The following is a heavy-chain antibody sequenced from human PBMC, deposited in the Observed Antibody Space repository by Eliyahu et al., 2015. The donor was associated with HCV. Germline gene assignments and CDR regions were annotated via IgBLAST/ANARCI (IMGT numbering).Heavy chain of an antibody. V-gene: IGHV3-7*03. CDR3: ARGDYFDSSGYYIDAFDI. Sequence: EVQLVDSGGGLVQPGGSLRLSCAASGFPFXXYWMSWVRQAPGKGLGWVANIKPDGSEKHYVDSVKGRFTISRDNAKNSLFLQMNSLRAEDTALYYCARGDYFDSSGYYIDAFDIWGQGTMVTVSS. J-gene: IGHJ3*02. CDR1: GFPFXXYW. CDR2: IKPDGSEK. D-gene: IGHD3-22*01.